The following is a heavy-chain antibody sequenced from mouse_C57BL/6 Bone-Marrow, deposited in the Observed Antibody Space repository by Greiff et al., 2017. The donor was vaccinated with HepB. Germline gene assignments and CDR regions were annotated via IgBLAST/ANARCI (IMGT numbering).Heavy chain of an antibody. Sequence: VKLQQPGAELVRPGSSVKLSCKASGYTFTSYWMDWVKQRPGQGLEWIGNIYPSDSETHYNQKFKDKATLTVDKSSSTAYMQLSSLTSEDSAVYYCARGDYASYWGQGTLVTVSA. D-gene: IGHD2-4*01. CDR1: GYTFTSYW. CDR3: ARGDYASY. V-gene: IGHV1-61*01. J-gene: IGHJ3*01. CDR2: IYPSDSET.